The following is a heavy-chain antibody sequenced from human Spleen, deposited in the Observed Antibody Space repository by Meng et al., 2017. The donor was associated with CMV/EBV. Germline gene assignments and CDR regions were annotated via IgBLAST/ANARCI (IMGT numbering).Heavy chain of an antibody. J-gene: IGHJ4*02. CDR1: GYTFTGYY. V-gene: IGHV1-2*02. CDR2: INPNSGGT. CDR3: ARGESELPGSRTN. Sequence: ASVKVSCKASGYTFTGYYMHWVRQAPGQGLEWMGWINPNSGGTNYAQKFQGRVTMTRDTSISTAYMELSRLRSDDTAVYYCARGESELPGSRTNWGQGTLVTVSS. D-gene: IGHD3-10*01.